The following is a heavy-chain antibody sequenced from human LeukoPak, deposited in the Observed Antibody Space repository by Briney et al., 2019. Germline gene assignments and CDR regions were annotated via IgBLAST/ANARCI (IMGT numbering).Heavy chain of an antibody. CDR2: IYYSGST. V-gene: IGHV4-59*08. CDR3: ARTPTAVVPAANFDY. CDR1: DGSISSYY. J-gene: IGHJ4*02. D-gene: IGHD2-2*01. Sequence: SETLSLTCTVSDGSISSYYWSWIRQPPGKGLEWIGYIYYSGSTNYNPSLKSRVTISVDTSKNQFSLKLSSVTAADTAVYYCARTPTAVVPAANFDYWGQGTLVTVSS.